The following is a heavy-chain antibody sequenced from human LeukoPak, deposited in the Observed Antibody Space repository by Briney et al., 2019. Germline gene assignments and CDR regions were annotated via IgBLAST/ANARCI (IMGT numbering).Heavy chain of an antibody. Sequence: GGSLRLSCAASGFSFSSYAMSWVRQAPGKGLEWVSAISGSGGSTYYADSVKGRFTISRDNSKNTLYVQMNSLRAEDTAVYYCAKDPNYDFWSGYSPSFYYWGQGTLVTVSS. CDR2: ISGSGGST. D-gene: IGHD3-3*01. J-gene: IGHJ4*02. CDR1: GFSFSSYA. V-gene: IGHV3-23*01. CDR3: AKDPNYDFWSGYSPSFYY.